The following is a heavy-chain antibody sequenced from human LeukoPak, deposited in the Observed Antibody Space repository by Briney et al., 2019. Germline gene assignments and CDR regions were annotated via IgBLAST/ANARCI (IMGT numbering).Heavy chain of an antibody. J-gene: IGHJ4*02. CDR1: GFTFSSYA. CDR2: ISGSGGST. D-gene: IGHD6-13*01. Sequence: GGSLRLSCAASGFTFSSYAMSWVRQAPGKGLEWVSAISGSGGSTYYADSVKGRFTISRDNAKNSLYLQMNSLRAEDTAVYYCARVTGFRGAAAGTPPGTDYFDYWGQGTLVTVSS. V-gene: IGHV3-23*01. CDR3: ARVTGFRGAAAGTPPGTDYFDY.